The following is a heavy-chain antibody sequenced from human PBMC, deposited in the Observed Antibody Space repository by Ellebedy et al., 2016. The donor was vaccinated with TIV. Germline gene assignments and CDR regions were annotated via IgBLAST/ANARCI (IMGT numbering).Heavy chain of an antibody. CDR1: GFTFSHYW. Sequence: GESLKISCAASGFTFSHYWMNWVRQAPGKGLEWVAFINPDGNEKYYVDSIKGRFTISRDNAKNSLHLQMNSLRAEDTAIYYCSTVEWYRSDYWGQGSLVTVSS. J-gene: IGHJ4*02. V-gene: IGHV3-7*01. CDR3: STVEWYRSDY. D-gene: IGHD3-3*01. CDR2: INPDGNEK.